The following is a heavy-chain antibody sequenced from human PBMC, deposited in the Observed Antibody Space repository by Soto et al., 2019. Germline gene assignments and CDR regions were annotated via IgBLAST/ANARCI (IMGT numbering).Heavy chain of an antibody. Sequence: QVQLVQSGAEVKKPGASVKVSCKASGYTFTSYDINWVRQATGQGLEWMGWMNPNSGNTGYAQKFQGRVTMTRNTSISTAYMELRSLRSEDTAVYYCAGWQTGVVTQRGYYYGMDVWGQGTTVTVSS. CDR2: MNPNSGNT. J-gene: IGHJ6*02. CDR1: GYTFTSYD. CDR3: AGWQTGVVTQRGYYYGMDV. V-gene: IGHV1-8*01. D-gene: IGHD3-3*01.